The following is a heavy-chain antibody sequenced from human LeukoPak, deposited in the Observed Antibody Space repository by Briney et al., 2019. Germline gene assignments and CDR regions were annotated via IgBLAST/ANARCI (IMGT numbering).Heavy chain of an antibody. CDR2: IYPGDSDT. CDR1: GYSFTSYW. J-gene: IGHJ4*02. V-gene: IGHV5-51*01. D-gene: IGHD3-22*01. Sequence: GESLKISGKGPGYSFTSYWIGWVRQMPGKGLEWMGIIYPGDSDTRYSPSFQGQVTISADKSISTAYLQWSSLKASDTAMYYCARAGGYDSSGYYDDYWGQGTLVTVSS. CDR3: ARAGGYDSSGYYDDY.